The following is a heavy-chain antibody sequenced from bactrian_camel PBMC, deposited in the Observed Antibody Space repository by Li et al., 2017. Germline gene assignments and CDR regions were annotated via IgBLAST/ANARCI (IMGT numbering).Heavy chain of an antibody. V-gene: IGHV3S40*01. J-gene: IGHJ4*01. CDR1: GFTSDRCG. Sequence: DVQLVESGGGSVQAGGSLRLSCTAPGFTSDRCGIKWYRQAAGKPREWVSTIFAGGRTSYSDSVKGRFTTSTDKAINTVFLDMHNLKPDDTATHSCEAATVGCLQWFRPSGQGTQVTVS. D-gene: IGHD2*01. CDR2: IFAGGRT.